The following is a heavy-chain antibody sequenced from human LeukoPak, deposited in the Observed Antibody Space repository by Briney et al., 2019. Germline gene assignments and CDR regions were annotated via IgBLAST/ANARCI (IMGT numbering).Heavy chain of an antibody. CDR3: AREGDLDFDY. CDR2: ISSSSSYI. J-gene: IGHJ4*02. V-gene: IGHV3-21*01. Sequence: PGESLRLSCAASGFTLSGYSMNWVRQAPGKGLEWVSSISSSSSYIYYADSVKGRFAISRDNAKNSLYLQMNSLRAEDTAVYYCAREGDLDFDYWGQGTLVTVSS. D-gene: IGHD2-21*02. CDR1: GFTLSGYS.